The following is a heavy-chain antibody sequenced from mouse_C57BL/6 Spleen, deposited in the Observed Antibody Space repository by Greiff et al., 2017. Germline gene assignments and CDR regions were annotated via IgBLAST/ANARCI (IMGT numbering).Heavy chain of an antibody. CDR3: ARGRGQVRFAY. D-gene: IGHD3-3*01. Sequence: VQLQQSGPELVKPGASVKMSCKASGYTFTDYNMHWVKQSHGKSLEWIGYINPNNGGTSYNQKFKGKATLTVNKSSSTAYMGLRSLTSEDSAVCYCARGRGQVRFAYWGQGTLVTVSA. J-gene: IGHJ3*01. V-gene: IGHV1-22*01. CDR1: GYTFTDYN. CDR2: INPNNGGT.